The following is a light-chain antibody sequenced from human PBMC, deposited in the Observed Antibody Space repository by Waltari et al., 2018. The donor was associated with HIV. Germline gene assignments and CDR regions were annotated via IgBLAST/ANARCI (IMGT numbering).Light chain of an antibody. CDR3: QSYDSSLSGSVV. CDR1: RSNLGVGYA. CDR2: GNS. J-gene: IGLJ2*01. V-gene: IGLV1-40*01. Sequence: QSVLTHPPSVSGAPGQRVTISCTGNRSNLGVGYAVHWYQQLPGTAPKLLIYGNSNRPSGVPDRFSGSKSGTSASLAITGLQAEDEADYYCQSYDSSLSGSVVFGGGTKLTVL.